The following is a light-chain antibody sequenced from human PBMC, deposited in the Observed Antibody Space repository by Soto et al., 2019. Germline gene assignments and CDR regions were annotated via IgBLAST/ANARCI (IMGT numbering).Light chain of an antibody. CDR3: QQYVTSPWT. V-gene: IGKV3-20*01. Sequence: EIVLTQSPGTLSLSPGERVTHACRASQSVSDTVIAWYQQKPGQAPRLLIYGGFYRATGIPDRFSGSGSGTDFTLTITRLEPEDLAMYYCQQYVTSPWTFGQGTRLDIK. CDR1: QSVSDTV. J-gene: IGKJ1*01. CDR2: GGF.